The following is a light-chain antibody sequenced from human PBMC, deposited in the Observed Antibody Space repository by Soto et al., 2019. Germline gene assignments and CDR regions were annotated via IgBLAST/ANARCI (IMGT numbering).Light chain of an antibody. V-gene: IGKV1D-13*01. Sequence: AIQLTQSPSSLSASVGDRVTITCRASQGISSALVWYQQKPGKAPNLLIYDASTLESGVPSRFSGSGYGTDFTLTISRLQTEDFATYYCQQFNDYPLTFGGGTKVEIK. CDR3: QQFNDYPLT. CDR1: QGISSA. J-gene: IGKJ4*01. CDR2: DAS.